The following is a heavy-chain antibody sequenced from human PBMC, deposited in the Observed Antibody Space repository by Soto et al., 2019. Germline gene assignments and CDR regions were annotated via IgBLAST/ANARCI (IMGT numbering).Heavy chain of an antibody. CDR1: GYTFTGYY. CDR3: ARDGWGYHDSSGYSVDY. CDR2: INPNSGGT. Sequence: WASVKVSCKASGYTFTGYYMNWVRQAPGQGLEWMGWINPNSGGTNYAQKFQGRVTMTRDTSISTAYMELSRLRSDDTAVYYCARDGWGYHDSSGYSVDYWGQGTLVTVSS. V-gene: IGHV1-2*02. D-gene: IGHD3-22*01. J-gene: IGHJ4*02.